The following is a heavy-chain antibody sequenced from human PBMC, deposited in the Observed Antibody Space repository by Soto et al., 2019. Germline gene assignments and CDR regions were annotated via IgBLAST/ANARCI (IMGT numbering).Heavy chain of an antibody. D-gene: IGHD4-17*01. V-gene: IGHV4-59*01. J-gene: IGHJ4*02. CDR2: IYYSGSA. Sequence: SETLSLTCTVSGGSISGYYWNWIRQPPGKGLEWIGYIYYSGSAISSPSLKSRDTISVDTSKNQFSLRLSSVTAADTAVYYCARDSGYGDPFDYWGQGTLVTVSS. CDR3: ARDSGYGDPFDY. CDR1: GGSISGYY.